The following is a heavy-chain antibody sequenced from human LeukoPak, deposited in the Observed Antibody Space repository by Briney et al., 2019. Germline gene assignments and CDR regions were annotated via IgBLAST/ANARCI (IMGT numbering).Heavy chain of an antibody. D-gene: IGHD4-23*01. V-gene: IGHV4-61*02. Sequence: PSETLSLTCTVSGGSISSGGFYWSWIRQPAGKGLEWIGRIYTLGSTNYNPSLKSRVTISVDTSKNQFSLKLSSVTAADTAVYYCARVSNDYGGNSYYYYMDVWGKGTTVTISS. CDR1: GGSISSGGFY. CDR3: ARVSNDYGGNSYYYYMDV. J-gene: IGHJ6*03. CDR2: IYTLGST.